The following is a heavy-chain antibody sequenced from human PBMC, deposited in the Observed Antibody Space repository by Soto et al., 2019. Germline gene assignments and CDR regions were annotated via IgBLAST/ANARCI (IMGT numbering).Heavy chain of an antibody. D-gene: IGHD6-6*01. CDR3: ARVVVCIAARPHYGMDV. CDR1: GGSISSGGYY. V-gene: IGHV4-31*03. CDR2: IYYSGST. J-gene: IGHJ6*02. Sequence: QVQLQESGPGLVKPSQTLSLTCTVSGGSISSGGYYWSWIRQHPGKGLEWIGYIYYSGSTYYNPSLKSRVTISVDPSKNQFSLKLSSVTAADTAVYYCARVVVCIAARPHYGMDVWGQGTTVTVSS.